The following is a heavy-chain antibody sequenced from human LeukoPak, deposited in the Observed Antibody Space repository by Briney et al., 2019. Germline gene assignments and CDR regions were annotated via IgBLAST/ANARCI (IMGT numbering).Heavy chain of an antibody. CDR3: ARARSSGYPDY. J-gene: IGHJ4*02. Sequence: PSETLSLTCAVYGGSFSGYYWSWIRQPPGKGLEWIGDIYYSGSTNYNPSLKSRVTISLDTSKTQFSLKLSSVTAADTAVYYCARARSSGYPDYWGQGTLVTVSS. D-gene: IGHD3-22*01. V-gene: IGHV4-34*01. CDR1: GGSFSGYY. CDR2: IYYSGST.